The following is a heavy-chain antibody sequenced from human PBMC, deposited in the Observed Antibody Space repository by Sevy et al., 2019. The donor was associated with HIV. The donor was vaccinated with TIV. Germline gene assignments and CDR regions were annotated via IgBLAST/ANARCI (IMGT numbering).Heavy chain of an antibody. V-gene: IGHV3-48*01. CDR2: ISGSSSTI. J-gene: IGHJ4*02. D-gene: IGHD5-12*01. CDR1: GFTFSSYS. Sequence: GGSLRLSCAASGFTFSSYSMNWVRQAPGKGLEWVSYISGSSSTIYYADSVKDRFTISRDNAKNSLYLQMNSLRAEDTAVYYCAGEYRGYDWVDYWGQGTLVTVSS. CDR3: AGEYRGYDWVDY.